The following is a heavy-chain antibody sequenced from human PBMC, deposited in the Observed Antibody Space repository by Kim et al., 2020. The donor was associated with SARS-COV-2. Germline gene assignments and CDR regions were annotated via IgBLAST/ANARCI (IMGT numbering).Heavy chain of an antibody. CDR2: ISAYSGNT. V-gene: IGHV1-18*01. Sequence: ASVKVSCKASGYTFTSYGISWVRQAPGQGLEWVGWISAYSGNTNYAQKLQGRVTMTTDTSTSTAYMELRSLRSDDTAVYYCARDHTLVGATTHGLDPWGQGTLVTVSS. CDR1: GYTFTSYG. D-gene: IGHD1-26*01. J-gene: IGHJ5*02. CDR3: ARDHTLVGATTHGLDP.